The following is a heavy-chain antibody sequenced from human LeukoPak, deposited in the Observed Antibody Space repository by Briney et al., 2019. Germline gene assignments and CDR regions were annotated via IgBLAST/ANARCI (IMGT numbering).Heavy chain of an antibody. J-gene: IGHJ5*02. D-gene: IGHD2-2*01. Sequence: ASVKVSCKASGYTFTGYGISWVRQAPGQGLEWMGWISAYNGNTNYAQKFQGRVTMTRSTSISTAYMELSSLRSEDTAVYYCARRYCSSTSCYPPGRFDPWGQGTLVTVSS. CDR3: ARRYCSSTSCYPPGRFDP. CDR2: ISAYNGNT. V-gene: IGHV1-18*04. CDR1: GYTFTGYG.